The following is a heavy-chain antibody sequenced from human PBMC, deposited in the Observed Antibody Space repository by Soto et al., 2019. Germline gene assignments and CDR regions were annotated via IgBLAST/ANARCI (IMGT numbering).Heavy chain of an antibody. V-gene: IGHV4-31*03. CDR3: AGARRGYSYGWTYFDY. CDR2: IYYSGST. CDR1: GGSISSGGYY. Sequence: QVQLQESGPGLVKPSQTLSLTCTVSGGSISSGGYYWSWIRQHPGKGLEWIGYIYYSGSTYYNPSLKGRVTISVDTYKNQFSLKLSSVTAADTAVYYWAGARRGYSYGWTYFDYWGQGTLVTVSS. D-gene: IGHD5-18*01. J-gene: IGHJ4*02.